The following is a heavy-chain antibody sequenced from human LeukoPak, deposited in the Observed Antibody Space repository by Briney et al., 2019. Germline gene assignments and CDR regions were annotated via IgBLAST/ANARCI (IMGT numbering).Heavy chain of an antibody. CDR3: ARDSVPGWAADY. D-gene: IGHD2-15*01. CDR2: ISYDGSNK. Sequence: PGRSLTLSCAASGFTFSSYAMHWVRQAPGKGLEWVAVISYDGSNKYYADSVKGRITISRDNSKNTLYLQMNSLRAEDTAVYYCARDSVPGWAADYWGQGTLVTVSS. CDR1: GFTFSSYA. V-gene: IGHV3-30-3*01. J-gene: IGHJ4*02.